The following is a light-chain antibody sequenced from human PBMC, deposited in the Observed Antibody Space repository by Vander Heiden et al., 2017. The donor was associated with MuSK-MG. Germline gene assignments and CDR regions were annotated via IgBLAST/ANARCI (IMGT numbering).Light chain of an antibody. J-gene: IGLJ2*01. V-gene: IGLV3-1*01. CDR2: QDS. Sequence: SYELTQPPSVSVSPGQTASITCSGDKLGDKYACWYQQKPGQSPVLVIYQDSKRPSGIPERFSGSNSGKTANLTISGTQAMDEADDYCQAWDSSTVVFGGGTKLTVL. CDR3: QAWDSSTVV. CDR1: KLGDKY.